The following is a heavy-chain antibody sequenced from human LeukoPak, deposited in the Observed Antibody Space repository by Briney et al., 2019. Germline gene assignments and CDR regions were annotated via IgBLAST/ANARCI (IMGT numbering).Heavy chain of an antibody. D-gene: IGHD1-26*01. V-gene: IGHV1-69*05. CDR1: GGTFSSYA. Sequence: VASVKVSCKASGGTFSSYAISWVRQAPGQGLEWMGGIIPIFGTANYAQKFQGRVTITTDESTSTAYMELSSLRSEDTAVYYCARGSGSHNWFDPWGQGTLVTVSS. CDR2: IIPIFGTA. J-gene: IGHJ5*02. CDR3: ARGSGSHNWFDP.